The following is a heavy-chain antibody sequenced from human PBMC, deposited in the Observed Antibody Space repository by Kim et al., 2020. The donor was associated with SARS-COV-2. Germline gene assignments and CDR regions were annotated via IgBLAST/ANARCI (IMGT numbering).Heavy chain of an antibody. J-gene: IGHJ6*03. CDR1: GGSFSGYY. CDR3: ARGLRDIVVVPAAIRSYQGYYYYMDV. D-gene: IGHD2-2*01. CDR2: INHSGST. Sequence: SETLSLTCAVYGGSFSGYYWSWIRQPPGKGLEWIGEINHSGSTNYNPSLKSRVTISVDTSKNQFSLKLSSVTAADTAVYYCARGLRDIVVVPAAIRSYQGYYYYMDVWGKGTTVTVSS. V-gene: IGHV4-34*01.